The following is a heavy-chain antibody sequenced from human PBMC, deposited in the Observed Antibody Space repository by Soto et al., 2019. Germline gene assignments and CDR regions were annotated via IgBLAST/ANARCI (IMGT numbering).Heavy chain of an antibody. V-gene: IGHV3-23*01. D-gene: IGHD3-3*01. Sequence: GGSLRLSCAASGFNFNTYAMSWVRQVPGKGLEWVSAISVGGDSTYYTDSVKGRFTISRDNSKNTLYLQMNSLRAEDTAVYYCARHHTIFGVVTHFDYWGQATLVTVSS. J-gene: IGHJ4*01. CDR1: GFNFNTYA. CDR3: ARHHTIFGVVTHFDY. CDR2: ISVGGDST.